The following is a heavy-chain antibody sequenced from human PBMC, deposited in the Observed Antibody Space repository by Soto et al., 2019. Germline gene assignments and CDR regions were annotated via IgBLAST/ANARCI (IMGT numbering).Heavy chain of an antibody. CDR2: IFSNDEK. D-gene: IGHD3-10*01. V-gene: IGHV2-26*01. Sequence: SGPTLVNPTETLTLACTVSGFSLSNARMGVSWIRQPPGKALEWLAHIFSNDEKSYSTSLKSRLTISKDTSKSQVVLTMTNMDPVDTATYYCARSPTRMVRGVMVYFDYWGQGTLVTVSS. CDR1: GFSLSNARMG. CDR3: ARSPTRMVRGVMVYFDY. J-gene: IGHJ4*02.